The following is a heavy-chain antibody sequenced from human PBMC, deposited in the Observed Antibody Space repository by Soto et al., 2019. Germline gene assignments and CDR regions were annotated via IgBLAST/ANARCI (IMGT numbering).Heavy chain of an antibody. D-gene: IGHD6-19*01. Sequence: QVQLVQSGAEVKKPGASVKVSCKASGYTFTGYYMHWVRQAPGQGLEWMGWINPNSGGTNYAQKCQGWVTMTRDTSISTAYMELSRLGSDDTAVYYCARDRRSGDRYYYYYGMDVWGQGTTVTVSS. CDR2: INPNSGGT. CDR3: ARDRRSGDRYYYYYGMDV. J-gene: IGHJ6*02. V-gene: IGHV1-2*04. CDR1: GYTFTGYY.